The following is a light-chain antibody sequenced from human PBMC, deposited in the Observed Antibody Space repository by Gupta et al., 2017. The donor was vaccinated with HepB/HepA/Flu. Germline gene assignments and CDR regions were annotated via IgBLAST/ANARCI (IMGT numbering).Light chain of an antibody. Sequence: EIVMTQSPATLSVSPGERATLSCRASQRVSSNLAWYQQKPGQAPRLLIYGASTRATGLPAKFSGSGYGTEFTLTISSRQSEDFAVYYCQQENNWPGTFGQGTXVEIK. V-gene: IGKV3-15*01. CDR1: QRVSSN. CDR2: GAS. J-gene: IGKJ1*01. CDR3: QQENNWPGT.